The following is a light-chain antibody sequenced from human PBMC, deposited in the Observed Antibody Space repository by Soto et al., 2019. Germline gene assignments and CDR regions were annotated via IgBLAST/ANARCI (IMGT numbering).Light chain of an antibody. CDR1: QSVLYSSNNKNY. V-gene: IGKV4-1*01. CDR2: WSS. CDR3: QQYYSTPLT. J-gene: IGKJ4*01. Sequence: DIVMTQSPGSLAVSLGERATINCKASQSVLYSSNNKNYLAGDQQKPGQPPKLLIYWSSTRESGVPDRFSGSGSGTDFTLTISSLQAEDVAVYYCQQYYSTPLTFGGGTKVDIK.